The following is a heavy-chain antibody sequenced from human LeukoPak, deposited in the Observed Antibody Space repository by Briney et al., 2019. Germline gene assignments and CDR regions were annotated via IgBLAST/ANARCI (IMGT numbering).Heavy chain of an antibody. CDR3: ARDRGGLDP. CDR2: ILPIFGTA. Sequence: AASVKVSCKTSGGTFGSYVISWVRRAPGQGLDWMGGILPIFGTADYAQKFQGRVTITADESTNTAYMELKSLTSEDTAVYYCARDRGGLDPWGQGTLVTVSS. V-gene: IGHV1-69*13. CDR1: GGTFGSYV. D-gene: IGHD4-23*01. J-gene: IGHJ5*02.